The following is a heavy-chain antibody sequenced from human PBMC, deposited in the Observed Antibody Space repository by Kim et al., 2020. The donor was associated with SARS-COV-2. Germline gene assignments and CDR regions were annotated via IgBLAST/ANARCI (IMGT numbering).Heavy chain of an antibody. CDR3: ARTTGGGYFDL. J-gene: IGHJ2*01. CDR2: IKTDGSST. CDR1: GFTFSSYW. Sequence: GGSLRLSCAVSGFTFSSYWMHWVRQAPGKGLMWVSRIKTDGSSTSYADSVKGRFTISRDNAKNTLYLQMNSLRAEDTAVYYCARTTGGGYFDLWGRGTLVTVSS. V-gene: IGHV3-74*01. D-gene: IGHD7-27*01.